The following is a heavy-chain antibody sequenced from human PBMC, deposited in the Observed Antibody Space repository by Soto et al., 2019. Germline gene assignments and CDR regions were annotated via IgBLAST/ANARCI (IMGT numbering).Heavy chain of an antibody. CDR1: GGSISSSSYY. V-gene: IGHV4-39*01. Sequence: ASETLSLTCTVSGGSISSSSYYWGWIRQPPGKGLEWIGSIYYSGSTYYNPSLKSRVTISVDTSKNQFSLNLSSVTAADTAVYYCARHERLRRRPTQPDDAFDIWGQGTMVTVSS. J-gene: IGHJ3*02. CDR3: ARHERLRRRPTQPDDAFDI. CDR2: IYYSGST. D-gene: IGHD5-12*01.